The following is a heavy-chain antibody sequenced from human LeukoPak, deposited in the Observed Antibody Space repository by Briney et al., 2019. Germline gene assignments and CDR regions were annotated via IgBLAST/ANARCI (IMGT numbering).Heavy chain of an antibody. CDR3: AKGASSSWYSGDY. Sequence: PGRSLRLSCAASGFTFSSYGMHWVRQAPGKGLEWVAVISYDGSNKYYADSVKGRFTISRDNSKNTLYLQMNSLRAEDTAVYYCAKGASSSWYSGDYWGQGTLVTVSS. J-gene: IGHJ4*02. V-gene: IGHV3-30*18. D-gene: IGHD6-13*01. CDR1: GFTFSSYG. CDR2: ISYDGSNK.